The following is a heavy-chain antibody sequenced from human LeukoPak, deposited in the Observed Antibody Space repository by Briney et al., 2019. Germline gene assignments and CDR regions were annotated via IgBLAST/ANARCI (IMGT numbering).Heavy chain of an antibody. Sequence: GGSLRLSCAASGLTFSSYGMHWVRQAPGKGLEWVAVISYDGSNKYYADSVKGRFTISRDNSKNTLYLQMNSLRAEDTAVYYCANSDGPYWGQGTLVTVSS. V-gene: IGHV3-30*18. D-gene: IGHD3-10*01. J-gene: IGHJ4*02. CDR1: GLTFSSYG. CDR3: ANSDGPY. CDR2: ISYDGSNK.